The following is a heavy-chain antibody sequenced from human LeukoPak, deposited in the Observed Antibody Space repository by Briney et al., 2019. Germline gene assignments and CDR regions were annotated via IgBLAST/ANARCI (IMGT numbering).Heavy chain of an antibody. CDR2: ISSSADST. D-gene: IGHD4-23*01. J-gene: IGHJ4*02. V-gene: IGHV3-23*01. CDR1: GFTFSSYA. Sequence: GGSLRLSCEASGFTFSSYAMSWVRQAPGKGLAWVSVISSSADSTYCADSVKGRFTISRDNSKNTLYLQMNNLRAEDTAVYYCAKPLEKYTYGGNFDYWGQGILVTVSS. CDR3: AKPLEKYTYGGNFDY.